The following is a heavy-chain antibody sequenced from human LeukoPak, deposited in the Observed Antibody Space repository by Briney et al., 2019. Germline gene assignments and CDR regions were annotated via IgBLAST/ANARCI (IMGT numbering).Heavy chain of an antibody. J-gene: IGHJ4*02. V-gene: IGHV1-18*01. CDR3: AREECSIGVCYPSGY. CDR2: ISTYNANT. CDR1: GYSFTSYG. D-gene: IGHD2-8*01. Sequence: ASVKVSCKASGYSFTSYGISWVRHAPGQGLEWMGWISTYNANTNYALKLQGRVTLTTDTSTSTAYMELKSLRSDDTAVYYCAREECSIGVCYPSGYWGQGTLVTVSS.